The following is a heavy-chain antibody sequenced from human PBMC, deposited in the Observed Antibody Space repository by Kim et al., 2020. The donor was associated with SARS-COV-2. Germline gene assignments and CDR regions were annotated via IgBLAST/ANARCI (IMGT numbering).Heavy chain of an antibody. D-gene: IGHD1-26*01. CDR1: GFTFSRYA. V-gene: IGHV3-30-3*01. CDR3: ARSYSGCYYDPLS. CDR2: ISYDGSNK. J-gene: IGHJ5*02. Sequence: GGSLRLSCAASGFTFSRYAMHWVRQAPGKGLEWVAVISYDGSNKYYADSVKGRFTISRDNSKNTLYLQMNSLRAEDTAVYYCARSYSGCYYDPLSWGQGTLASVSP.